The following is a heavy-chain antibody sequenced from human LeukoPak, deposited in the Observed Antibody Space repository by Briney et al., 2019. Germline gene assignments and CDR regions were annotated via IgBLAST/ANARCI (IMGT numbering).Heavy chain of an antibody. J-gene: IGHJ4*02. CDR3: AREVGGYFDY. V-gene: IGHV4-59*01. CDR1: GGSIGTYY. CDR2: IYYSGST. D-gene: IGHD2-2*01. Sequence: PSETLSLTCTVSGGSIGTYYWSWIRQPPGKGLEWIGYIYYSGSTNYNPSLKSRVTISVDTSKNQFSLKLSSVTAADTAVYYCAREVGGYFDYWGQGTLVTVSS.